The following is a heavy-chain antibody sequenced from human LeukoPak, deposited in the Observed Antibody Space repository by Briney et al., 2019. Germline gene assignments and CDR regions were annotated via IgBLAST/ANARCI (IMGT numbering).Heavy chain of an antibody. J-gene: IGHJ4*02. D-gene: IGHD3-22*01. CDR1: GYTFTSYA. CDR3: AREPYYYDSSGYYRNDY. V-gene: IGHV1-18*01. Sequence: ASVKVSCKPSGYTFTSYALSWVRQAPGQGLEWMGWISTYNGNTNYAQKLQGRVTMTTDTSTSTAYMELRSLRSDDTAVYYCAREPYYYDSSGYYRNDYWGQGTLVTVSS. CDR2: ISTYNGNT.